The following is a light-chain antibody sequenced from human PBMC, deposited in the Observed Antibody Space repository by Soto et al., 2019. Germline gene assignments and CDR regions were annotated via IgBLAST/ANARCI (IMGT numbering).Light chain of an antibody. J-gene: IGLJ1*01. CDR1: SSDIGDYNY. CDR2: EVT. V-gene: IGLV2-8*01. CDR3: SSYAGNNNYV. Sequence: QTALTQLPSASGSPGQSVTFSCTGTSSDIGDYNYVSWYQQHPGKAPKLMIYEVTKRPSGVPDRFSGSKSGNTASLTVSGLQADDEADYYCSSYAGNNNYVFGTGTKVTVL.